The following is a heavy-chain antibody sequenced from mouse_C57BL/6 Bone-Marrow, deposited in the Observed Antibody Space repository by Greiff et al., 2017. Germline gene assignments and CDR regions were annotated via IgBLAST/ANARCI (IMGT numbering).Heavy chain of an antibody. CDR3: ARSGGLPTSSVAD. CDR1: GYTFTSYW. V-gene: IGHV1-50*01. D-gene: IGHD5-1*01. CDR2: IDPSDSYP. J-gene: IGHJ3*01. Sequence: QVQLQQPGAELVKPGASVKLSCKASGYTFTSYWMQWVKQRPGQGLEWIGEIDPSDSYPPSTQKFKGKATLTVDTSSSTAYMQLSSLTSEDSAVYYGARSGGLPTSSVADGGEGSLVTVSA.